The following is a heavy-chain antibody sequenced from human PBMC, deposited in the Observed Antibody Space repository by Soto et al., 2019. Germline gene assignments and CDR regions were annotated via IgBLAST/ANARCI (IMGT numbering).Heavy chain of an antibody. CDR3: ARDSYDILTGQSRYFDY. J-gene: IGHJ4*02. CDR2: LSGGGGRT. V-gene: IGHV3-43*01. CDR1: GFSFEDYT. D-gene: IGHD3-9*01. Sequence: GGSLRLSCAASGFSFEDYTMHWVRHGPGKGLEWISLLSGGGGRTLFSDSVKGRFIISRDNNKNSLYLQMNSLTTEDTALYYCARDSYDILTGQSRYFDYWGPGTLVTVSS.